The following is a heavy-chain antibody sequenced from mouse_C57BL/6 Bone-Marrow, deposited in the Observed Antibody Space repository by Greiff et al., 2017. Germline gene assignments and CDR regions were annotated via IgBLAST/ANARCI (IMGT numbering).Heavy chain of an antibody. CDR1: GFTFSDYY. Sequence: EVHLVESGGGLVQPGGSLKLSCAASGFTFSDYYMYWVRQTPEKRLEWVAYISNGGGSTYYPDTVKGRFTISRDNAKNTLYLQMSRLKSEDTAMYYCARGDYYGRSSFWYFDVWGTGTTVTVSS. V-gene: IGHV5-12*01. J-gene: IGHJ1*03. CDR2: ISNGGGST. CDR3: ARGDYYGRSSFWYFDV. D-gene: IGHD1-1*01.